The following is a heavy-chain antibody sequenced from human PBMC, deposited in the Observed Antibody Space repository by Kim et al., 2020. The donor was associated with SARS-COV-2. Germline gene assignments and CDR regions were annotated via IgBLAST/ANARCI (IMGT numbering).Heavy chain of an antibody. CDR3: AAGAAGGYNYFHQGV. CDR2: IVFGSERT. V-gene: IGHV1-58*01. CDR1: GFTFTNSA. Sequence: SVKVSCKASGFTFTNSALQWVRQARGQRPEWVGRIVFGSERTQYAQKFQERLTITWDMSTSTAYMELSSLRADDTAVYYCAAGAAGGYNYFHQGVWGQGATVTVSS. J-gene: IGHJ6*02. D-gene: IGHD6-13*01.